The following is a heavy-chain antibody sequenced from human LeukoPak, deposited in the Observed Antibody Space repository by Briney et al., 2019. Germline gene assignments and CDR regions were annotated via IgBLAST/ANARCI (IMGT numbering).Heavy chain of an antibody. D-gene: IGHD1-26*01. CDR1: GFTFSSYW. CDR3: AKDANSGSYYRVSIDY. CDR2: IKQDGSEK. V-gene: IGHV3-7*03. J-gene: IGHJ4*02. Sequence: GGSLRLSCAASGFTFSSYWMSWVRQAPGKGLEWVANIKQDGSEKYYVDSVKGRFTISRDNAKNSLYLQMNSLRAEDTALYYCAKDANSGSYYRVSIDYWGQGTLVTVSS.